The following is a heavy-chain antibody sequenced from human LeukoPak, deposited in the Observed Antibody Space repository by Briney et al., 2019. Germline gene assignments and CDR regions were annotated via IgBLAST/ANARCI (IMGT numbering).Heavy chain of an antibody. D-gene: IGHD2-2*01. Sequence: ASVKVSCKASGYTFTSYVISWVRQAPGQGLEWMGWISAYNGNTNYAQKLQGRVTMTTDTSTSTAYMELRSLRSDDTAVYYCATTYCSSTSCYVHYGMDVWGQGTTVTVSS. V-gene: IGHV1-18*01. CDR2: ISAYNGNT. CDR3: ATTYCSSTSCYVHYGMDV. J-gene: IGHJ6*02. CDR1: GYTFTSYV.